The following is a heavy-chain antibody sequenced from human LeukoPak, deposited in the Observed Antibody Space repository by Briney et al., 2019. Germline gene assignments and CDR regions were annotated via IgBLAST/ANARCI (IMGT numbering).Heavy chain of an antibody. J-gene: IGHJ5*02. CDR3: ARQVYRHSGYGSFWFDP. Sequence: TSETLSLTCTVSGGSISSYYWSWIRQPPGKGLEWIGYIYYSGSTNYNPSLKSRVTISVDTSKNQFSLKLSSVTAADTAVYYCARQVYRHSGYGSFWFDPWGQGTLVTVSS. V-gene: IGHV4-59*08. CDR1: GGSISSYY. D-gene: IGHD5-12*01. CDR2: IYYSGST.